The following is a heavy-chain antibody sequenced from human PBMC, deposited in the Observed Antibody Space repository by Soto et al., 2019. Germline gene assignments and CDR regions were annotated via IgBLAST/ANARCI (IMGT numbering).Heavy chain of an antibody. Sequence: GASVKVSCKASGYTFTTYYMHWVRQAPGQGLEWMGIINPGGGSTSYAQKFQDRVTMTRDTSTSTVYMELSSLRSEDTAVYYCARDDLLTTPQSGYGMDVWGQGTTVTVSS. CDR3: ARDDLLTTPQSGYGMDV. V-gene: IGHV1-46*01. D-gene: IGHD4-17*01. CDR1: GYTFTTYY. CDR2: INPGGGST. J-gene: IGHJ6*02.